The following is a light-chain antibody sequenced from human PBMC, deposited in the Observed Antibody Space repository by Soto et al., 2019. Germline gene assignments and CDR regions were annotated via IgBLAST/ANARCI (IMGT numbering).Light chain of an antibody. V-gene: IGKV3-15*01. CDR3: QQRSIWPPWT. CDR1: QSVSSN. CDR2: GAS. Sequence: IVMTQSPATLSVSPGERATLSCRASQSVSSNLAWYQQKPGHPPRLLIYGASTRATGIPARFSGGGSGTDFSLTISSLETEDFAIYYCQQRSIWPPWTFGQGTKVDIK. J-gene: IGKJ1*01.